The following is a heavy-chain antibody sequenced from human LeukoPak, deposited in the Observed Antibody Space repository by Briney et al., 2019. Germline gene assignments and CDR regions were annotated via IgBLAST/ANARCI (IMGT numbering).Heavy chain of an antibody. CDR1: GFTFSSYW. V-gene: IGHV3-7*03. J-gene: IGHJ6*04. CDR3: AREHVLLWFGELKRSGMDV. CDR2: IKQDGSEK. D-gene: IGHD3-10*01. Sequence: GGSLRLSCAASGFTFSSYWMSWVRQAPGKGLEWVANIKQDGSEKYYVDSVKGRFTISRDNAKNSLYLQLNSLRAEDTAVYYCAREHVLLWFGELKRSGMDVWGKGTMVTVSS.